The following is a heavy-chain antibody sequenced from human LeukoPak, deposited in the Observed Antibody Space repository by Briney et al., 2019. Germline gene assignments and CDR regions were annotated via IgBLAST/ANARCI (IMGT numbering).Heavy chain of an antibody. V-gene: IGHV3-23*01. D-gene: IGHD1-26*01. CDR1: GFTFSKYA. Sequence: PGGSLRLSCAASGFTFSKYAMSWVRQAPGKGLEWVSGISGSGSSTYYADSVKGRITISRDNSKNTLYLQMNSLRAEDTAAYYCATEVGPSNYWGQGTLVTVSS. J-gene: IGHJ4*02. CDR3: ATEVGPSNY. CDR2: ISGSGSST.